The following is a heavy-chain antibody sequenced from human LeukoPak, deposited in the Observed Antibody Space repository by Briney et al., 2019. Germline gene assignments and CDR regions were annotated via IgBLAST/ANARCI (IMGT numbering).Heavy chain of an antibody. CDR2: ISSSGSTI. D-gene: IGHD3-9*01. CDR1: GFTFSSYE. CDR3: ARERTRYDILTGYSGYFDY. Sequence: GGSLRLSCAASGFTFSSYEMNWVRQAPGKGLEWVSYISSSGSTIYYADSVKGRFTISRDNAKNSLYLQMNSLRAEDTAVYYCARERTRYDILTGYSGYFDYWGQGTLVTVSS. J-gene: IGHJ4*02. V-gene: IGHV3-48*03.